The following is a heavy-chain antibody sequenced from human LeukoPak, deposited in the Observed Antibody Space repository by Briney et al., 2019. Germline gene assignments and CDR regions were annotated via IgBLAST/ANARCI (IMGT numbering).Heavy chain of an antibody. CDR2: ISYDGSNK. Sequence: GGSLRLSCAASGFTFSSYGMHWVRQAPGKGLEWVAVISYDGSNKYYADSVKGRFTISRDKSKNTLYLQMNSLRAEDTAVYYCAEDLREYSSSGNWFDPWGQGTLVTVSS. V-gene: IGHV3-30*18. J-gene: IGHJ5*02. CDR1: GFTFSSYG. D-gene: IGHD6-6*01. CDR3: AEDLREYSSSGNWFDP.